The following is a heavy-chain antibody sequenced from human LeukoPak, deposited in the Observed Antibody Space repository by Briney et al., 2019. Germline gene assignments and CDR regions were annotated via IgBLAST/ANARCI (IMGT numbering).Heavy chain of an antibody. CDR2: ISGTGGAT. CDR3: AKARLRNRGIAVAGTAALDY. J-gene: IGHJ4*02. V-gene: IGHV3-23*01. CDR1: GGSISSSSYY. D-gene: IGHD6-19*01. Sequence: ETLSLTCTVSGGSISSSSYYWGWIRQPPGKGLEWVSSISGTGGATYYADSVRGRFTISRDNSKNTLYLQTNSLRAEDTAIYYCAKARLRNRGIAVAGTAALDYWGQGILVTVSS.